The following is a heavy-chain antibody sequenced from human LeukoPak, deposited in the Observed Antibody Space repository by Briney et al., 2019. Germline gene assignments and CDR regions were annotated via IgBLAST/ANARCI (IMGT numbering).Heavy chain of an antibody. J-gene: IGHJ4*02. D-gene: IGHD3-22*01. Sequence: GESLKISRKGSGYSFTSYWIGWVRQMPGKGLEWMGIIYPGDSDTTYSPSFQGQVTISADKSISTAYLQWSSLKASDTAMYYCARSDYETSGYYSQWGQGTLVTVSS. CDR1: GYSFTSYW. V-gene: IGHV5-51*01. CDR2: IYPGDSDT. CDR3: ARSDYETSGYYSQ.